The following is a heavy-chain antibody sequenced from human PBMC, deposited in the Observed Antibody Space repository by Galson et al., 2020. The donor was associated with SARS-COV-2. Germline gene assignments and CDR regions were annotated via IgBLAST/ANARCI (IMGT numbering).Heavy chain of an antibody. Sequence: GTANYAQKFQGRVTITADKSTSTAYMELSSLRSEDTAVYYCARGRGTDFWSGYWNYWGQGTLVTVSS. V-gene: IGHV1-69*06. D-gene: IGHD3-3*01. CDR3: ARGRGTDFWSGYWNY. CDR2: GTA. J-gene: IGHJ4*02.